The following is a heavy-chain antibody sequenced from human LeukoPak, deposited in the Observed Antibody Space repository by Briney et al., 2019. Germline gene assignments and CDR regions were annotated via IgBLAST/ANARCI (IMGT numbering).Heavy chain of an antibody. CDR1: GYTFTSYG. CDR3: ARERRRNYGSGSYGY. V-gene: IGHV1-18*01. Sequence: GESLKISCKGSGYTFTSYGISWVRQAPGQGLEWMGWISAYNGNTNYAQKLQGRVTMTTDTSTSTAYMELRSLRSDDTAVYYCARERRRNYGSGSYGYWGQGTLATVSS. CDR2: ISAYNGNT. D-gene: IGHD3-10*01. J-gene: IGHJ4*02.